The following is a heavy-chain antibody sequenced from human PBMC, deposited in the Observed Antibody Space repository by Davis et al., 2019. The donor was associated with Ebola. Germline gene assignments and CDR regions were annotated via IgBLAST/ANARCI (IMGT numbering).Heavy chain of an antibody. J-gene: IGHJ4*02. CDR2: IYYSGST. CDR1: GGPISSYY. D-gene: IGHD3-16*01. Sequence: PGGSLRLSCTVPGGPISSYYWSWFGQPPGKGLEWIGYIYYSGSTNYNPSLKSRVTISVDTSKNQFSLKLSSVTAADTAVYYCARGRDYVWGGHFDYWGQGTLVTVSS. CDR3: ARGRDYVWGGHFDY. V-gene: IGHV4-59*01.